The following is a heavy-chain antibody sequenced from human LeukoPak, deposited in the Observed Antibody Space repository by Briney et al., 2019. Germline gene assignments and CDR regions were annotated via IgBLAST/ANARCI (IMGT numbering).Heavy chain of an antibody. Sequence: NPSETLSLTCTVSGGSISSNNHYWGWIRQPAGKGLEWIGHIYYSGSIFLNPSLKSRVTISVDTSKNQFSLKLSSVTAADAAFYYCARVPLWFGTGYINVWGKGTTVTISS. CDR2: IYYSGSI. CDR1: GGSISSNNHY. V-gene: IGHV4-39*07. J-gene: IGHJ6*03. CDR3: ARVPLWFGTGYINV. D-gene: IGHD2-21*01.